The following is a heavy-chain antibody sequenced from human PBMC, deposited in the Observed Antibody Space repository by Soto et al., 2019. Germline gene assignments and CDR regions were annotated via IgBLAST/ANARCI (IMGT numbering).Heavy chain of an antibody. CDR1: GFTFSTYT. CDR3: AREVRRGWFDP. Sequence: GGSLRLSCAASGFTFSTYTMNWVRQAPGKGLEWVSPISSTSTSMSYAESVKGRFTISRDNANNSLFLQMNSLTAEDTAVYYCAREVRRGWFDPWGQGTLVTVSS. V-gene: IGHV3-21*01. CDR2: ISSTSTSM. J-gene: IGHJ5*02.